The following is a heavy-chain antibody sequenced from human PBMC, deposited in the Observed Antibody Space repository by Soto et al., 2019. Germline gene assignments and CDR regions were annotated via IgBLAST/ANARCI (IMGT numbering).Heavy chain of an antibody. J-gene: IGHJ4*02. D-gene: IGHD3-10*01. CDR2: IYYSGST. Sequence: QVQLQESGPGLVRPSETLSLTCTVSGGSINSYFWSWIRQSPRKGLEWIGHIYYSGSTSYSPSLKSRVSISVDTSKNQFSLEVHSVTAADTAVYYCARAGTNMVQFDYWVQGILVTVSS. V-gene: IGHV4-59*01. CDR3: ARAGTNMVQFDY. CDR1: GGSINSYF.